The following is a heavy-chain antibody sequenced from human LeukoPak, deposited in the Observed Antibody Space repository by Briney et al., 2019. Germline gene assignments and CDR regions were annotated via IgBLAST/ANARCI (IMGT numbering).Heavy chain of an antibody. Sequence: GESLKISCKGSGYSFTSYWIGWVRQMPGKGLEGMGIIYPGDSDTRYSPSFQGQVTISADKSISTAYLQWSSLKASDTAMYYCARHRGDGYCSSTSCHPKDYYYYGMDVWGQGTTVTVSS. CDR3: ARHRGDGYCSSTSCHPKDYYYYGMDV. CDR2: IYPGDSDT. J-gene: IGHJ6*01. CDR1: GYSFTSYW. V-gene: IGHV5-51*01. D-gene: IGHD2-2*03.